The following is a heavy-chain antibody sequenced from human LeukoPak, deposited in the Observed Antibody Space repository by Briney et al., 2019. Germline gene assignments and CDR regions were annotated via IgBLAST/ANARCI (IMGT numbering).Heavy chain of an antibody. D-gene: IGHD1-26*01. CDR3: ARAVIVGATRGHFDY. V-gene: IGHV3-11*05. Sequence: GGSLRLSCAASGFTFSDYYMSWIRQAPGKGLEWVSYISSSSSYTNYADFVKGRFTISRDNAKNSLYLQMNSLRAEDTAVYYCARAVIVGATRGHFDYWGQGTLVTVSS. CDR1: GFTFSDYY. CDR2: ISSSSSYT. J-gene: IGHJ4*02.